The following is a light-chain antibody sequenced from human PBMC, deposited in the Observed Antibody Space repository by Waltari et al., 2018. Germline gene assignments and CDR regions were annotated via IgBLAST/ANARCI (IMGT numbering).Light chain of an antibody. J-gene: IGLJ2*01. CDR1: NDDVGGYTY. CDR2: DVN. CDR3: CSYAGSRKV. V-gene: IGLV2-11*01. Sequence: QSALTQPRSASASPGQSVTIPCTGINDDVGGYTYVSWSLQHPGQAPKLLIYDVNTRPSGVPDRFSGSSSGSTASLTIAGLQTEDEAHYYCCSYAGSRKVFGGGTKLTVL.